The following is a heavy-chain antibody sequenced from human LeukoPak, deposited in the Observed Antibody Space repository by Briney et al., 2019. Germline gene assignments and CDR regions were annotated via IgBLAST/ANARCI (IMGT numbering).Heavy chain of an antibody. J-gene: IGHJ4*02. Sequence: SETLSLTCTVSGGSISSSSYYWGWIRQPPGKGLEWIGSIYYSGSTYYNPSLKSRVTISVDTSKNQFSLKLSSVTAADTAVYYCASARSWGLAAAGSLFDYWGQGTLVTVSS. D-gene: IGHD6-13*01. CDR3: ASARSWGLAAAGSLFDY. CDR1: GGSISSSSYY. CDR2: IYYSGST. V-gene: IGHV4-39*07.